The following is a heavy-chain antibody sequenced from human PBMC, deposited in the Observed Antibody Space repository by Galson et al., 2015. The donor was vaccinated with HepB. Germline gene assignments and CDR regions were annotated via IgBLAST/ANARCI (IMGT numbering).Heavy chain of an antibody. J-gene: IGHJ4*02. D-gene: IGHD3-10*01. CDR2: ISSTSDTK. CDR1: GFIFNAKS. V-gene: IGHV3-48*01. Sequence: SLRLSCAASGFIFNAKSMHWVRQAPGKGPEWVSYISSTSDTKYYADSVKGRFTISRDNAKNSLYLQMNSLRAEDTAVYYCARYALGHNYKDPFDSWGQGTLVTVSS. CDR3: ARYALGHNYKDPFDS.